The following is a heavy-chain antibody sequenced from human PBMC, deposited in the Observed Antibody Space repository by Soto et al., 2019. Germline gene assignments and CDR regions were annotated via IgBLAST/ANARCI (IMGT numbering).Heavy chain of an antibody. D-gene: IGHD6-19*01. CDR1: GFTFSSYA. CDR2: ISGSGGST. Sequence: GGSLRLSCAASGFTFSSYAMSWVRQAPGKGLEWVSAISGSGGSTYYADSVKGRFTISRDNSKNTLYLQMNSLRAEDTAVYYFAKDLIQWLFPPYDFDYWGQRTLVTVSS. CDR3: AKDLIQWLFPPYDFDY. V-gene: IGHV3-23*01. J-gene: IGHJ4*02.